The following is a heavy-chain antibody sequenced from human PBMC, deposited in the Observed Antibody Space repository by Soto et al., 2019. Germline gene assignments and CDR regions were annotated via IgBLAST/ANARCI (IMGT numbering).Heavy chain of an antibody. J-gene: IGHJ4*02. CDR2: ISGSGGST. CDR1: GFTFSSYA. CDR3: AKSRYSGSYLVFHYFDY. Sequence: GSLRLSCPASGFTFSSYAMSWVRQAPGKGLEWVSAISGSGGSTYYADSVKGRFTISRDNSKNTLYLQMNSLRAEDTAVYYCAKSRYSGSYLVFHYFDYWGQGTLVTVSS. D-gene: IGHD1-26*01. V-gene: IGHV3-23*01.